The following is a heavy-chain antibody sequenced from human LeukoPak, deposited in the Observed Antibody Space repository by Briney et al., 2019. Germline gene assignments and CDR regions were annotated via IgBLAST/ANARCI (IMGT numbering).Heavy chain of an antibody. J-gene: IGHJ5*02. V-gene: IGHV4-39*07. CDR3: VRDHYYDGRGRFDP. D-gene: IGHD3-16*01. CDR1: GGSVTTGTCH. Sequence: SETLSLTCSVSGGSVTTGTCHWAWIRQPPGKGLEWIGSVYFDGGTHYNRSLQSRVAISVDTSKNQYSLRLSSVTAADTAVYYCVRDHYYDGRGRFDPWGQGILVTVSS. CDR2: VYFDGGT.